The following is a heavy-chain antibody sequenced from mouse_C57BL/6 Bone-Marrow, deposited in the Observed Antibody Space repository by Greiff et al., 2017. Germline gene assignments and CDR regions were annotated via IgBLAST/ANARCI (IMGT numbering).Heavy chain of an antibody. CDR3: ASHYYGSMWFAY. Sequence: VQVVESGPGLVQPSQSLSITCTVSGFSLTSYGVHWVRQSPGKGLEWLGVIWSGGSTDYNAAFISRLSISKDNSKSQVFFKMNSLQADDTAIYYCASHYYGSMWFAYWGQGTLVTVSA. CDR1: GFSLTSYG. CDR2: IWSGGST. D-gene: IGHD1-1*01. V-gene: IGHV2-2*01. J-gene: IGHJ3*01.